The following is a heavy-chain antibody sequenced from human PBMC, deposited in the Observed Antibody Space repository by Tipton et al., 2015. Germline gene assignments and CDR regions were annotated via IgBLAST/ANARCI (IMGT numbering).Heavy chain of an antibody. D-gene: IGHD4-23*01. J-gene: IGHJ4*02. CDR2: IPNSGST. CDR1: GGSVNSANYY. Sequence: TLSLTCTVSGGSVNSANYYWCWLRQPPGKGLEWIGYIPNSGSTHYHPSLKSRVTISVDTSKTQFSLKMSSVTASATAVYYCARARGRHGGLFDSWGQGILVTVSS. CDR3: ARARGRHGGLFDS. V-gene: IGHV4-61*01.